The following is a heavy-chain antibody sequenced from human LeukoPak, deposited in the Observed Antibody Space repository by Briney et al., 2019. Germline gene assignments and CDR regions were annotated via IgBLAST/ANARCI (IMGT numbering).Heavy chain of an antibody. J-gene: IGHJ3*02. V-gene: IGHV4-39*07. D-gene: IGHD3-22*01. CDR3: ARESTYYDSTDYYQGDAFDI. CDR1: GGSISSSSYY. CDR2: IYYSGST. Sequence: SETLSLTCTVSGGSISSSSYYWGWIRQPPGKGLEWIGSIYYSGSTYYNPSLKSRVTISVDTSKNQFSLKLSSVTAADTAVYYCARESTYYDSTDYYQGDAFDIWGQGTMVTVSS.